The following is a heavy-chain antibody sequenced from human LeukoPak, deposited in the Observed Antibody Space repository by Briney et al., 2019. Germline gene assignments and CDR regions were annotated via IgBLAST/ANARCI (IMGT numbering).Heavy chain of an antibody. D-gene: IGHD3-9*01. V-gene: IGHV4-38-2*01. J-gene: IGHJ5*02. CDR2: IYHSGST. CDR3: ARGGFYYDILTGYLT. Sequence: KPSETLSLTCAVSGYSISSGYYWGWIRQPPGKGLEWIGSIYHSGSTYYNPSLKSRVTISVDTSKNQFSLKLSSVTAAGTAVYYCARGGFYYDILTGYLTWGQGTLVTVSS. CDR1: GYSISSGYY.